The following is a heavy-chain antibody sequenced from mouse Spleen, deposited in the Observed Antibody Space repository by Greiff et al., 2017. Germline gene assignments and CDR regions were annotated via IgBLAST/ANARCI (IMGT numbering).Heavy chain of an antibody. CDR2: ISDGGSYT. Sequence: EVMQVESGGGLVKPGGSPKLFCGASGCTSSSYAMFWVGQTPAKRLVWVVTISDGGSYTYYSDNVKGRFTISRDNAKNNLYLQMSHLKSEDTAMYYCAREGSPFDYWGQGTTLTVSS. D-gene: IGHD3-1*01. CDR1: GCTSSSYA. V-gene: IGHV5-4*01. J-gene: IGHJ2*01. CDR3: AREGSPFDY.